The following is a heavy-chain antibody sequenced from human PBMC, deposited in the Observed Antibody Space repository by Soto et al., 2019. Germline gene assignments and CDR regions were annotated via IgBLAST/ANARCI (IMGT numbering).Heavy chain of an antibody. CDR2: ISNSGNT. V-gene: IGHV4-59*02. J-gene: IGHJ5*02. D-gene: IGHD6-13*01. Sequence: SETLSLICNVSGAYVTTYYWSWIRQSPGKGLEWIGYISNSGNTNYNPSLKSRVTISLDTSKNHFSLKMRSVTAADTAVYYCARRGSTWYSWFDPWGQGTQVTVSS. CDR3: ARRGSTWYSWFDP. CDR1: GAYVTTYY.